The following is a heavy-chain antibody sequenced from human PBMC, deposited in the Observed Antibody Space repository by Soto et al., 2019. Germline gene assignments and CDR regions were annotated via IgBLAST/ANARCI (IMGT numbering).Heavy chain of an antibody. D-gene: IGHD1-1*01. V-gene: IGHV5-10-1*01. Sequence: GESLKISCKGSGYNFTNYWISWVRQMPGKGLEWMGRVDPTDSYAKYSPSFEGHVTISGDKSTSTAYLQWSSLKASDTAMYYCARHPFLEATSTEWFDPWGQGTLVTVSS. CDR2: VDPTDSYA. CDR3: ARHPFLEATSTEWFDP. CDR1: GYNFTNYW. J-gene: IGHJ5*02.